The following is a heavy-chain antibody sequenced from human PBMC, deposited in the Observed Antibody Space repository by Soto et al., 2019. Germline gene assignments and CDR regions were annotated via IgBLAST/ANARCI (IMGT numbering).Heavy chain of an antibody. V-gene: IGHV1-69*02. D-gene: IGHD6-13*01. CDR1: GGTFSSYT. CDR2: IIPILGIA. J-gene: IGHJ6*02. Sequence: QVQLVQSGAEVKKPGSSVKVSCKASGGTFSSYTISWVRQAPGQGLEWMGRIIPILGIANYAQKFQGRVTITADKSTSTAYMELSILRSEDTAVYYCARVSGYSSSWYGQGYYGMDVWGQGTTVTVSS. CDR3: ARVSGYSSSWYGQGYYGMDV.